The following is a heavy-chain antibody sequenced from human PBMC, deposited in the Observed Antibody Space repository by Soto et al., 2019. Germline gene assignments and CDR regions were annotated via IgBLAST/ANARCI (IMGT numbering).Heavy chain of an antibody. Sequence: CVASGFSLSDYAVNWVRQAPGKGLEWVSFISSDSRTTYYADSVEGRFTVSRDNARNSVSLQMDSLRDEDAAVYYCARIKLVEWFFINVDVYDMDVWGQGTPVTVSS. J-gene: IGHJ6*02. CDR2: ISSDSRTT. CDR1: GFSLSDYA. V-gene: IGHV3-48*02. CDR3: ARIKLVEWFFINVDVYDMDV. D-gene: IGHD3-3*01.